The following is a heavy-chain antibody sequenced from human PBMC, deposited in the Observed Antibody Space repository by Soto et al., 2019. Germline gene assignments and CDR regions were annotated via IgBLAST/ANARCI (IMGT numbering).Heavy chain of an antibody. J-gene: IGHJ6*01. CDR2: ISAYNGNT. CDR3: ARDQGCCGGSCPDYYYYGMYV. CDR1: GYTFTSYS. D-gene: IGHD2-15*01. V-gene: IGHV1-18*01. Sequence: ASVKGSCKASGYTFTSYSIRWVRQAPGQGLERMGWISAYNGNTNYAQKLQGRVTMTTDTSTSTAYMELRSLRSDDTAVYYCARDQGCCGGSCPDYYYYGMYVCAQGTTVPVSS.